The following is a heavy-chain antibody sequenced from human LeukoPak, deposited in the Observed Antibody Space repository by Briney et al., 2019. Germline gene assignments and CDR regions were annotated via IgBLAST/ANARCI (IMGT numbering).Heavy chain of an antibody. CDR2: IIPIFGTA. J-gene: IGHJ4*02. CDR3: ARDERGHSYGYGYYFDY. CDR1: GYTFTGYY. V-gene: IGHV1-69*05. Sequence: SVKVSCKASGYTFTGYYMHWVRQAPGQGLEWMERIIPIFGTANYAQKFQGRVTITTDESTSTAYMELSSLRSEDTAVYYCARDERGHSYGYGYYFDYWGQGTLVTVSS. D-gene: IGHD5-18*01.